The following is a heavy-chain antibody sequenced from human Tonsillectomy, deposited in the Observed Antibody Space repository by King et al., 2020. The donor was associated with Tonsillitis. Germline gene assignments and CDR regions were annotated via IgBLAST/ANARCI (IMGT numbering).Heavy chain of an antibody. CDR1: GGSISSSSYY. CDR2: IYYSGST. D-gene: IGHD2-2*01. CDR3: ARHEVGYCSSTSCQYNWFDP. Sequence: QLQESGPGLVKPSETLSLTCTVSGGSISSSSYYWGWIRQPPGKGLEWIGRIYYSGSTYYNPSLKSRVTISVDTSKNQFSLKLSSVTAADTAVYYCARHEVGYCSSTSCQYNWFDPWGQGTLVTVSS. J-gene: IGHJ5*02. V-gene: IGHV4-39*01.